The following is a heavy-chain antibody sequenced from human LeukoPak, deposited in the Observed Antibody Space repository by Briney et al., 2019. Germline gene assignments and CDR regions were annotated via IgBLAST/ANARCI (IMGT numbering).Heavy chain of an antibody. V-gene: IGHV6-1*01. CDR3: ARDGCSSTSCSPYNWFDP. CDR1: GDSVSSNSAA. J-gene: IGHJ5*02. D-gene: IGHD2-2*01. Sequence: SQTLSLTYAISGDSVSSNSAAWNWIRQSPSRGLEWLGRTYYRSKWYNDYAVSVKSRITINPDTSKNQFSLQLNSVTPEDTAVYYCARDGCSSTSCSPYNWFDPWGQGTLVTVSS. CDR2: TYYRSKWYN.